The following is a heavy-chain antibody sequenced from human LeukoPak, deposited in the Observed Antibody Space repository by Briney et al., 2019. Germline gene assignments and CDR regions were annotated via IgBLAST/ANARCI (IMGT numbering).Heavy chain of an antibody. CDR2: ITSSSSYI. CDR1: GFTFSSYS. V-gene: IGHV3-21*04. CDR3: ARVRSGGWYDPVDY. D-gene: IGHD6-19*01. Sequence: PGGSLRLSCAASGFTFSSYSMNWVRQAPGKGLEWVSSITSSSSYIYYADSVKGRFTISRDNAKNSLYLQMNSLRAEDTALYYCARVRSGGWYDPVDYWGQGTLVTVSS. J-gene: IGHJ4*02.